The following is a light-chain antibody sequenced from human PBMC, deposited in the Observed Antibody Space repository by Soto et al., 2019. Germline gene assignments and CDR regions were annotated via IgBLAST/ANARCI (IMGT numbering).Light chain of an antibody. J-gene: IGKJ1*01. V-gene: IGKV3-11*01. CDR2: GVS. Sequence: EIVLTQSPATLSLSPGEGASLSCRASQNISTYLAWYQQRPGQVPRLLIYGVSKRAPAIPPRFSGSGPGTDFTLSVSGLETEDFATYYCQQRTNSPPWTFGQGTKVDIK. CDR1: QNISTY. CDR3: QQRTNSPPWT.